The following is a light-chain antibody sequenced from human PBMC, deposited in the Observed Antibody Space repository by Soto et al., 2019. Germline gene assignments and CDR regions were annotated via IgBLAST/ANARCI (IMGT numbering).Light chain of an antibody. J-gene: IGKJ1*01. CDR3: QQYHSYSLT. Sequence: EVVMTQSPATVSLSPGERATVSCRASQSVMSNLAWYQQKPGQPPRLLIYSASTRATGIPGRFSGSGSGTEFTLTISSLQPDDYATYYCQQYHSYSLTFGQGTKV. V-gene: IGKV3-15*01. CDR2: SAS. CDR1: QSVMSN.